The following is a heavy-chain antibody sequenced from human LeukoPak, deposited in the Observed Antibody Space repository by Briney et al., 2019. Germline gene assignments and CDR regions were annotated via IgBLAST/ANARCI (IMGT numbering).Heavy chain of an antibody. D-gene: IGHD2-2*01. V-gene: IGHV4-38-2*02. CDR3: ARDSSAKFDY. J-gene: IGHJ4*02. CDR2: IYHSGST. Sequence: SETLSLTCAVSGYSISSGYYWGWIRQPPGKGLEWIGTIYHSGSTYYNPSLKSRVTISVDTSKNQFSLKLSSVTAADTAVYYCARDSSAKFDYWGQGILVTVSS. CDR1: GYSISSGYY.